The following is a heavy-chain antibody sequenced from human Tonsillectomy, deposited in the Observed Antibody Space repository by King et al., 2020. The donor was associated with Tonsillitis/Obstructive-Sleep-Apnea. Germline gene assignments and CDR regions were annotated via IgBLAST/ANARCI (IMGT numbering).Heavy chain of an antibody. Sequence: VQLQQWGAGLLRPSETLSLTCGVYGCSFSGYYWTWIRQTPGKGLEWIGEINHSGSTNNNPSLKSRVTITVDTSKNQFSLKLNSVTAADTAVYYCARGAVEQDWAFDYWGQGTLVTVSS. CDR3: ARGAVEQDWAFDY. D-gene: IGHD3/OR15-3a*01. CDR1: GCSFSGYY. V-gene: IGHV4-34*01. CDR2: INHSGST. J-gene: IGHJ4*02.